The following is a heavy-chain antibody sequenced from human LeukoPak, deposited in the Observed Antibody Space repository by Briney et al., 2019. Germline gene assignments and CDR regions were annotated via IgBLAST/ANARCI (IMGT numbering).Heavy chain of an antibody. Sequence: SETLSLTCTVSGGSIGSSSFHWGWIRRPPGKGLEWIGSMSYGGNTYYNPSLQSRVTISVDTSKNQFSLNLSSMTATDTAVYYCVRHEIRRSGWPWGFWGQGTLVTVSS. V-gene: IGHV4-39*01. CDR3: VRHEIRRSGWPWGF. J-gene: IGHJ4*02. CDR1: GGSIGSSSFH. CDR2: MSYGGNT. D-gene: IGHD6-19*01.